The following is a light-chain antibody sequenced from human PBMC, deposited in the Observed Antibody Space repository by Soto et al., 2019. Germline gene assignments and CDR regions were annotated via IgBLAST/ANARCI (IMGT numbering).Light chain of an antibody. J-gene: IGKJ1*01. Sequence: EIVLTQSPATLSVSPGERATLSCRASQTIGSNLAWYQQKPGQAPRLLIYGASTRATGIPARFSGSVSGTEFTLTISSLQSEDFAVYFCQQYNNWQTFGQGTKVEIK. CDR1: QTIGSN. V-gene: IGKV3-15*01. CDR3: QQYNNWQT. CDR2: GAS.